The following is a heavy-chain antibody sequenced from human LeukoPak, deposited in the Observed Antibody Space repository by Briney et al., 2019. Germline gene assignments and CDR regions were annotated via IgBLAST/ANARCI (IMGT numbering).Heavy chain of an antibody. Sequence: ASVKVSCKASGYTFTSYGISWVRQAPGRGLEWMGWISAYNGNTNYAQKLQGRVTMTTDTSTSTAYMELRSLRSDDTAVYYCARDRDYYDSSAFSYWGQGTLVTVSS. CDR3: ARDRDYYDSSAFSY. CDR1: GYTFTSYG. V-gene: IGHV1-18*01. J-gene: IGHJ4*02. CDR2: ISAYNGNT. D-gene: IGHD3-22*01.